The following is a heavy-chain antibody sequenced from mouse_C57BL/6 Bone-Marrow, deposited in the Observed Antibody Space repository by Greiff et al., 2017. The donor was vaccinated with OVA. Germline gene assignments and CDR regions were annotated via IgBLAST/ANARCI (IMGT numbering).Heavy chain of an antibody. CDR2: IDPSDSYT. CDR1: GYTFTSYW. D-gene: IGHD2-1*01. CDR3: ARDPVTWYFDV. J-gene: IGHJ1*03. V-gene: IGHV1-69*01. Sequence: QVQLQQPGAELVMPGASVKLSCKASGYTFTSYWMHWVKPRPGQGLAWIGEIDPSDSYTNYNQKFKGKSTLTVDKSYSTAYMQLSSLTSEDSAVYYCARDPVTWYFDVWGTGTTVTVSS.